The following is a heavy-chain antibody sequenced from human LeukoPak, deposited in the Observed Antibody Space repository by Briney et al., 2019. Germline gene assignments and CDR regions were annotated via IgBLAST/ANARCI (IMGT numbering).Heavy chain of an antibody. V-gene: IGHV3-48*04. Sequence: PGGSLRLSCAASGFTFSSHNMVWVRQPPGKGLEWISYISDSSITMYYADSVKGRFTISRDNAKNSLYLQMNSLRAEDTAVYYCARDDGFCSGGFCYRLFDPWGQGTLVTVSS. CDR1: GFTFSSHN. J-gene: IGHJ5*02. CDR2: ISDSSITM. D-gene: IGHD2-15*01. CDR3: ARDDGFCSGGFCYRLFDP.